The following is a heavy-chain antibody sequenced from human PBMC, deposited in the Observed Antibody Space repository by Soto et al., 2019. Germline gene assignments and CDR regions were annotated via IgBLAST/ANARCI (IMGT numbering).Heavy chain of an antibody. CDR2: INTGGNT. V-gene: IGHV3-53*01. J-gene: IGHJ3*02. Sequence: EVQLVKSGGGLIQPGGSLRLSCAASGFNVSSNYMSWVCQAPGKGLEWVSIINTGGNTHYADSVKGRFTISRDNSKNTVYLLMTRLRAEDTAVYYCTRDRGFDMWGQGTTVNVSS. CDR1: GFNVSSNY. CDR3: TRDRGFDM.